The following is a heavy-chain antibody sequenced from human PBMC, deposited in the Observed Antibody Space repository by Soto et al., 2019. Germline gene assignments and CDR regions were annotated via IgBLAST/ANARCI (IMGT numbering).Heavy chain of an antibody. J-gene: IGHJ4*02. CDR3: ARVTRRDGYNWGLGY. CDR1: GGSISSYY. D-gene: IGHD5-12*01. V-gene: IGHV4-59*01. Sequence: PSETLSLTCTVSGGSISSYYWSWIRQPPGKGLEWIGYIYYSGSTNYNPSLKSRVTISVDTSKNQFSLKLSSVTAADTAVYYCARVTRRDGYNWGLGYWGQGTLVTAPQ. CDR2: IYYSGST.